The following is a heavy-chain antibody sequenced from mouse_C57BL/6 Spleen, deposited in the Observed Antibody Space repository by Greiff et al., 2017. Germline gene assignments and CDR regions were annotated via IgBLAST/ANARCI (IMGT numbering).Heavy chain of an antibody. CDR2: ISPNNGGT. J-gene: IGHJ2*01. Sequence: EVQLQQSGPELVKPGASVKISCKASGYTFTDYYMNWVKQSHGKSLEWIGDISPNNGGTSYNQKFKGKATLTVEKSSSTAYMELRSLTSEDSAVYYCARGEGFDGSSLSLYYFDYWGQGTTLTVSS. V-gene: IGHV1-26*01. CDR3: ARGEGFDGSSLSLYYFDY. D-gene: IGHD1-1*01. CDR1: GYTFTDYY.